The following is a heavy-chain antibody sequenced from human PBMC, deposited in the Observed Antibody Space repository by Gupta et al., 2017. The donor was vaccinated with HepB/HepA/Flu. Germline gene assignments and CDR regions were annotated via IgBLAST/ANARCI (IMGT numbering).Heavy chain of an antibody. CDR2: ISYEGSNK. CDR3: TRASYISSGSAYGMDV. D-gene: IGHD3-22*01. V-gene: IGHV3-30*03. J-gene: IGHJ6*02. CDR1: GFTFSNYG. Sequence: GFTFSNYGMHWVRQAPGRGLEWVAAISYEGSNKYYADSVKGRFTISRDNPKNMMYLKMTSLRPEDTGVYYSTRASYISSGSAYGMDVWGQGTTVTVSS.